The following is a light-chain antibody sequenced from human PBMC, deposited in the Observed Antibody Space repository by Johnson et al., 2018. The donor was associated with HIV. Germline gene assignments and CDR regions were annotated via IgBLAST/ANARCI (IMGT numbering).Light chain of an antibody. J-gene: IGLJ1*01. V-gene: IGLV1-51*02. CDR3: GTWDSGLSTYF. CDR2: EKN. Sequence: VLTQPPSVSAAPGQKVNISCSGSSSNIGNNYVSWYQQLPGTAPKLLIYEKNKRPSGIPDRFSASKSGTSATLGITGLQTGDEADYDCGTWDSGLSTYFFGMGTKVPFL. CDR1: SSNIGNNY.